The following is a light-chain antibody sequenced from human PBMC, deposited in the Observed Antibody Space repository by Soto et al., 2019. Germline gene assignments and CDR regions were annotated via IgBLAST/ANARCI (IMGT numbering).Light chain of an antibody. CDR2: AAS. CDR1: QSIDNY. CDR3: QQSYSSPET. V-gene: IGKV1-39*01. Sequence: DIQMTQSPSSLSASVGDRVTITCRASQSIDNYFYWYQQKPGTAPNLLIYAASTLLSGVPSRFGGGGSGTHFTLTISSLQHEDFATYYCQQSYSSPETFGPGTKVEIK. J-gene: IGKJ1*01.